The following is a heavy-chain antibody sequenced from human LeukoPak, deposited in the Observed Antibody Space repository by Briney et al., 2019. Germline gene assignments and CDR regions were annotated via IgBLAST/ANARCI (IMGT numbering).Heavy chain of an antibody. J-gene: IGHJ5*02. CDR1: GGSISSGSYY. CDR2: IYSIGST. Sequence: SETLSLTCTVSGGSISSGSYYWSWIRQPAGKGLEWIGRIYSIGSTNYNPSLKSRVTISVDTSKNQFSLKLSSVTAADTAVYYCARGWFGELSFINWFDPWGQGTLVTVSS. V-gene: IGHV4-61*02. CDR3: ARGWFGELSFINWFDP. D-gene: IGHD3-10*01.